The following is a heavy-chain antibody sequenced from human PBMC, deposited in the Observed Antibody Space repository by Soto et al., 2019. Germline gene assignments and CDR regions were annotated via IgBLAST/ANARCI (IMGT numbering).Heavy chain of an antibody. D-gene: IGHD5-12*01. CDR3: TSGPFKGRDGYNYGVFDL. J-gene: IGHJ4*02. Sequence: PGGSLRLSCAASGFTFNNAWMNWVRQATGKGLEWVGRIKTKTDGGTTDYAAPMKGRFTISRDDSKNTVYLQMNSLKTEDTAVYYCTSGPFKGRDGYNYGVFDLWGKGTLVTVSS. V-gene: IGHV3-15*07. CDR2: IKTKTDGGTT. CDR1: GFTFNNAW.